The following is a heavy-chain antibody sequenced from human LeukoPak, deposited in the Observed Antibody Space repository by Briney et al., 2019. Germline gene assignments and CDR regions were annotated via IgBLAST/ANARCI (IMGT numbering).Heavy chain of an antibody. CDR1: GGSISSYY. V-gene: IGHV4-59*08. CDR2: IYYSGST. CDR3: AGGRYLPPFDI. D-gene: IGHD1-1*01. J-gene: IGHJ3*02. Sequence: SETLSLTCTVSGGSISSYYWSWIRQPPGKGLEWIGYIYYSGSTNYNPSLKSRVTVSVDTSKNQFSLKLSSVTAADTAVYYCAGGRYLPPFDIWGQGTMVTVSS.